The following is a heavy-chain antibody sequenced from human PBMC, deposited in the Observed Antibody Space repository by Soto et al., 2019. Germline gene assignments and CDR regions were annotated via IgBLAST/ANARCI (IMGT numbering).Heavy chain of an antibody. J-gene: IGHJ4*01. CDR3: VRGMNPLF. Sequence: GGSLRLSCGASGFTLMTYTMNWVRQAPGKGLEWVSSISISSSDRYCADSVRGRFTISRDNAKNALYLQMNSLRADDTAVYFCVRGMNPLFGGQGTLVTVSS. CDR2: ISISSSDR. CDR1: GFTLMTYT. V-gene: IGHV3-21*06.